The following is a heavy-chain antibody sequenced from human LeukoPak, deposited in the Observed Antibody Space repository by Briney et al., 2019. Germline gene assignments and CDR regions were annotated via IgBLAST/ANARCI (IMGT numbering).Heavy chain of an antibody. CDR3: VRQKLELRDYYYMDV. CDR1: GDTFTSYD. Sequence: GASVKVSCKASGDTFTSYDINWVRQATGQGLEWMGWMNPNSGNTGYAQKFQGRVAMTRNTSISTAYMELSSPRSEDTAVYYCVRQKLELRDYYYMDVWGKGTTVTVSS. J-gene: IGHJ6*03. D-gene: IGHD1-7*01. V-gene: IGHV1-8*01. CDR2: MNPNSGNT.